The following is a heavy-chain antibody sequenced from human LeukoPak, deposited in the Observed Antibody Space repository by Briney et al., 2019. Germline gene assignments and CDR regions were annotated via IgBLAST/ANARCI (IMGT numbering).Heavy chain of an antibody. V-gene: IGHV3-48*01. CDR3: ARSSGYPFFDS. D-gene: IGHD3-22*01. Sequence: GGSLRLSCEASGFTFSDYSMTWVRQAPGGGLEWLSYITSTSNTIYYRDSVKGRFTNSRDNAKNSVYLQMNSLRADDTAVYYCARSSGYPFFDSWGQGTLVIVSS. CDR1: GFTFSDYS. J-gene: IGHJ5*01. CDR2: ITSTSNTI.